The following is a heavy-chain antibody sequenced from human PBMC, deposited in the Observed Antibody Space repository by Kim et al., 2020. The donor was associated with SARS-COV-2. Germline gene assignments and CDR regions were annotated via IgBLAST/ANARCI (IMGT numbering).Heavy chain of an antibody. V-gene: IGHV3-30*18. CDR3: AKEDVDIVATILDY. CDR2: ISYDGSNK. CDR1: GFTFSSYG. D-gene: IGHD5-12*01. Sequence: GGSLRLSCAASGFTFSSYGMHWVRQAPGKGLEWVAVISYDGSNKYYADSVKGRFTISRDNSKNTLYLQMNSLRAEDTAVYYCAKEDVDIVATILDYWGQGTLVTVSS. J-gene: IGHJ4*02.